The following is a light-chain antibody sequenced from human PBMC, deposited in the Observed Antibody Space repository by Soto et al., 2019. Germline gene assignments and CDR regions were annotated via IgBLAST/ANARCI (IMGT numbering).Light chain of an antibody. V-gene: IGLV2-14*01. CDR3: SSYTHEHIYV. J-gene: IGLJ1*01. Sequence: QSALTQPASVSGSPGQSITISCTGTSSDVGVYNSVSWYQQHPGKVPKIMIYDVSNRPSGVSNRFSGSKSGNTASLTISGLQAEYEAYYYRSSYTHEHIYVFGSGTKVTVL. CDR2: DVS. CDR1: SSDVGVYNS.